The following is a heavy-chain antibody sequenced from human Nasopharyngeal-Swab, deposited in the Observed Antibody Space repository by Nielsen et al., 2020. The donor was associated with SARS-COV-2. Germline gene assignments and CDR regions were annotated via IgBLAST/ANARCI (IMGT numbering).Heavy chain of an antibody. Sequence: ASEKVSCKASGYTFTNYYIHWVRQAPGQGLEWMGMINRDSGGTTYAQKFQGRVTMTRDTSTSNAFMDLRSLRPEDTALDDCARRGRCIGASCDMDVCVQGTSVTVSS. CDR3: ARRGRCIGASCDMDV. CDR2: INRDSGGT. CDR1: GYTFTNYY. V-gene: IGHV1-46*01. J-gene: IGHJ6*02. D-gene: IGHD2-15*01.